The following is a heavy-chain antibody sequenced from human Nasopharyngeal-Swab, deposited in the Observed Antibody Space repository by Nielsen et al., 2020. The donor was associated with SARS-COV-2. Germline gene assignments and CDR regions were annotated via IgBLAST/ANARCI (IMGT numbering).Heavy chain of an antibody. CDR3: ARVIYRTYYYGSGSYTHYSYMDV. J-gene: IGHJ6*03. V-gene: IGHV1-69*06. D-gene: IGHD3-10*01. CDR2: IIPIFGTA. Sequence: SVKVSCKASGGTFSSYAISWVRQAPGQGLEWMGGIIPIFGTANYAQKFQGRVTITADKYTSTAYMELSNLRSEDTAVYYCARVIYRTYYYGSGSYTHYSYMDVWGKGTTVTVSS. CDR1: GGTFSSYA.